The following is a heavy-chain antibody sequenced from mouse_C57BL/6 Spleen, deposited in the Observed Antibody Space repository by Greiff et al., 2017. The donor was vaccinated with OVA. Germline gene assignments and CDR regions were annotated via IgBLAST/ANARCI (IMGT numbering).Heavy chain of an antibody. Sequence: DVHLVESGGGLVKPGGSLKLSCAASGFTFSDYGMHWVRQAPEKGLEWVAYISSGSSTIYYADTVKGRFTITRDNAKNTLFLQMTSLRSEDTAMYYCARGYFDVWGTGTTVTGSS. CDR2: ISSGSSTI. V-gene: IGHV5-17*01. CDR1: GFTFSDYG. CDR3: ARGYFDV. J-gene: IGHJ1*03.